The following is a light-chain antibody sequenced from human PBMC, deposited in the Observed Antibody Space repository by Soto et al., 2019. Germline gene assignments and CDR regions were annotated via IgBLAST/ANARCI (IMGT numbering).Light chain of an antibody. J-gene: IGLJ2*01. CDR1: SGHRNYA. CDR2: LNRDGSH. CDR3: QTWGTGIVI. Sequence: QLVLTQSPSASASLGASVKLTCTLSSGHRNYAIAWHQQQPEKGPRYLMKLNRDGSHSKGDGIPNLFSGSSSGAERYLTISSLQSEDEAYYYCQTWGTGIVIFGGGTKRTVL. V-gene: IGLV4-69*01.